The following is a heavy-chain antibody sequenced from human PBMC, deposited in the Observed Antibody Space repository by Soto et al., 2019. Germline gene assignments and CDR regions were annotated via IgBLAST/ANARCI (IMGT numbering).Heavy chain of an antibody. D-gene: IGHD3-10*01. J-gene: IGHJ6*03. CDR1: GFSLSTSGVG. CDR3: AHSVGGSGRFRQYYYYMDV. Sequence: ESGPTLVNPTQTLTLTCTFSGFSLSTSGVGVGWIRQPPGKALEWLALIYWDDDKRYSPSLKSRLTITKDTSKNQVVLTMTNMDPVDTATYCCAHSVGGSGRFRQYYYYMDVWGKGTTVTVSS. CDR2: IYWDDDK. V-gene: IGHV2-5*02.